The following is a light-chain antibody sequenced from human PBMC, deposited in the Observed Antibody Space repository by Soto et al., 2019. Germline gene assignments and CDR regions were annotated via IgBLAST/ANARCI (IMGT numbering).Light chain of an antibody. CDR3: QQYNNWPPWT. CDR1: QSVNSN. J-gene: IGKJ1*01. CDR2: GAS. V-gene: IGKV3-15*01. Sequence: EIVMTQSPATLSVSPGERATLSCRASQSVNSNLAWYQQKPGQAPRLLIYGASTRATGIPARFSGSGSGTEFTLAISSLQSEDFAVYYCQQYNNWPPWTLGQGPKVDI.